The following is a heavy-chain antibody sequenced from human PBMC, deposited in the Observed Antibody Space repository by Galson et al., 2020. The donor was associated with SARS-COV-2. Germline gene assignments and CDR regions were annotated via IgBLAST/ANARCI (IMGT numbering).Heavy chain of an antibody. V-gene: IGHV4-39*01. CDR3: ARHGWEQQLVRRGFDI. CDR2: ISYSGNT. CDR1: GGAISSTSFH. J-gene: IGHJ3*02. D-gene: IGHD6-13*01. Sequence: ASETLSLTCSVSGGAISSTSFHWGWIRQPPGKGLEWIGSISYSGNTYYNPSLKSRASISVDTSKNQISVKLSAMTAADTAVYYCARHGWEQQLVRRGFDIWGQGTMVIVSS.